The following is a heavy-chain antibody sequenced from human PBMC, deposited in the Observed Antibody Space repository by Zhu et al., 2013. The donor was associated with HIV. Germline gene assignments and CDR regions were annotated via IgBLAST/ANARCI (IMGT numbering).Heavy chain of an antibody. CDR1: GHSVNGHG. CDR3: ARDRSSNFVPEPTDS. J-gene: IGHJ5*01. Sequence: QVVMVQSGPEMKKPGASVKVSCKTSGHSVNGHGINWVRQAPSQGLEWMGWINGNNGNTKYGQNFRAESRWPLTRPRGQAYMDLRSLRSDDTAIYYCARDRSSNFVPEPTDSWGQGTPGHRLV. V-gene: IGHV1-18*01. D-gene: IGHD4-4*01. CDR2: INGNNGNT.